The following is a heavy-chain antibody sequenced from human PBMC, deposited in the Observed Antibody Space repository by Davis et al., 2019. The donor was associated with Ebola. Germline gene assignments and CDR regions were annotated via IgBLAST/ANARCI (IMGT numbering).Heavy chain of an antibody. CDR3: ARGLVVGATIYYYYMDV. J-gene: IGHJ6*03. CDR2: ISAYNGNT. CDR1: GYTFTSYG. Sequence: ASVKVSCKASGYTFTSYGISWVRQAPGQGLEWMGWISAYNGNTNYAQKLQGRVTMPTDTSTSTAYMELRSLRSDDTAVYYCARGLVVGATIYYYYMDVWGKGTTVTVSS. V-gene: IGHV1-18*01. D-gene: IGHD1-26*01.